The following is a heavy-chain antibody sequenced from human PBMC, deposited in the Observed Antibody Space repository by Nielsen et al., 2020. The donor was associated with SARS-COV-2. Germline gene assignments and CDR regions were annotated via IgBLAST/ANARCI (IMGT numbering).Heavy chain of an antibody. CDR3: ARVGSYGDPEYLDY. CDR2: ISGSGSTI. V-gene: IGHV3-11*04. D-gene: IGHD4/OR15-4a*01. Sequence: GGSLRLSCAASGFISSDYYMGWVRQAPGKGLEWVPYISGSGSTIYYADSVRGRFTISRDNARNTLYLQMNSLRVEDTAVYYCARVGSYGDPEYLDYWGQGALVTVSS. J-gene: IGHJ4*02. CDR1: GFISSDYY.